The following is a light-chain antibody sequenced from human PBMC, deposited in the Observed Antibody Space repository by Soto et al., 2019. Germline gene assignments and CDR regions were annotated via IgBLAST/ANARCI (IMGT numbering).Light chain of an antibody. Sequence: QSVLTQPPSASGTPGQRVTISCSGSSSNIGSNYVYWYQQLPGTAPKLLIYRNNQRPSGLPDRFSGSKSGTSASLAISGLRSEDEADYYCAAWDGSLSGYVFGTGTKLTVL. J-gene: IGLJ1*01. CDR3: AAWDGSLSGYV. CDR1: SSNIGSNY. V-gene: IGLV1-47*01. CDR2: RNN.